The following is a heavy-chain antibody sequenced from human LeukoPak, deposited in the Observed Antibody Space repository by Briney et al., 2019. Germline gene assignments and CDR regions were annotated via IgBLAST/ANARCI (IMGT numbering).Heavy chain of an antibody. V-gene: IGHV3-30*18. Sequence: GGSLRLSCAASGFTFSSYGMHWVRQAPGKGLEWVAVISYDGNSKYYADSVKGRFTVSRDNSKNTLYLQMNSLRAEDTAVYYCAKGAFRPTPYYFDYWGQGTLVTVSS. CDR1: GFTFSSYG. CDR2: ISYDGNSK. CDR3: AKGAFRPTPYYFDY. J-gene: IGHJ4*02.